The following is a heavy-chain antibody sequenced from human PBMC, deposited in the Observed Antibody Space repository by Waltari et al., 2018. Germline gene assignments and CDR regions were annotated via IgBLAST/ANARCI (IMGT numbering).Heavy chain of an antibody. CDR1: GDSMGSTDC. Sequence: QLQLQESGPGLVRPSGTLSLFCAVSGDSMGSTDCWSWVRQPPRKGRGGIGQARGAGRTNYNPSFASRVIISLDTSTHHFALEVTSATAADTALYYCARDRGRGLYLDTWGQGILVTVAP. V-gene: IGHV4-4*02. CDR2: ARGAGRT. J-gene: IGHJ4*02. D-gene: IGHD2-15*01. CDR3: ARDRGRGLYLDT.